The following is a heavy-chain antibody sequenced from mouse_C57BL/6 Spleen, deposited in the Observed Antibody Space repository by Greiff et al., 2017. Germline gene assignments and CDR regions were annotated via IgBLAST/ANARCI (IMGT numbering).Heavy chain of an antibody. V-gene: IGHV2-9*01. J-gene: IGHJ4*01. CDR2: IWGGGST. CDR3: AKMVRRGEYAMDY. CDR1: GFSLTSYG. Sequence: QVHVKQSGPGLVAPSQSLSITCTVSGFSLTSYGVDWVRQPPGKGLEWLGVIWGGGSTNYNSALMSRLSISKDNSKSQVFLKMNSLQTDDTAMYYCAKMVRRGEYAMDYWGQGTSVTVSS. D-gene: IGHD2-14*01.